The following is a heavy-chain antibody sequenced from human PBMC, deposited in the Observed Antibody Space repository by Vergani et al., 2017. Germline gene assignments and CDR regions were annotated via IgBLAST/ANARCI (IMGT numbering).Heavy chain of an antibody. CDR2: IDQTGRP. CDR3: ARVNTETNGHLYYYYYMDV. Sequence: QVQLQQWGGGLLKPSETLSLTCVVTGGSFTSYHWTWIRQSPGEGLDWVGDIDQTGRPDYNPSVKRRLTISVDKSRNQFSLTLNSVTATDTAIYFCARVNTETNGHLYYYYYMDVWGQGTAVTVS. CDR1: GGSFTSYH. J-gene: IGHJ6*03. D-gene: IGHD4-11*01. V-gene: IGHV4-34*01.